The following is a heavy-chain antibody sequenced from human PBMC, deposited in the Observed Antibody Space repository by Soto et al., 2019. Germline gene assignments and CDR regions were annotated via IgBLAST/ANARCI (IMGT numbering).Heavy chain of an antibody. V-gene: IGHV4-30-4*01. CDR2: IHYSETI. D-gene: IGHD3-22*01. CDR1: GASVNSGDYY. J-gene: IGHJ3*02. Sequence: QVQLQESGPGLVKASQTLSLTCTVSGASVNSGDYYWSWVRQPPGRGLEWIGYIHYSETIYYNSSLKSRVQILVETFKNRFSLEVSSVTAADTAVYYCARAHRYYDYPDIWGQGTTVTVSS. CDR3: ARAHRYYDYPDI.